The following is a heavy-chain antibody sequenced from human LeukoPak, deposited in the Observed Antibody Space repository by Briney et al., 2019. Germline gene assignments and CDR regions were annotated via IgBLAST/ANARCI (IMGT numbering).Heavy chain of an antibody. CDR3: ARDGGRGSGSYYNLYYFDY. CDR2: INAGNGNT. CDR1: GYTFTSYA. Sequence: GASVKVSCKASGYTFTSYAMHWVRQAPGQRLEWMGWINAGNGNTKYSQKFQGRVTITRDTSASTAYVELSSLRSEDTAVYYCARDGGRGSGSYYNLYYFDYWGQGTLVTVSS. D-gene: IGHD3-10*01. V-gene: IGHV1-3*01. J-gene: IGHJ4*02.